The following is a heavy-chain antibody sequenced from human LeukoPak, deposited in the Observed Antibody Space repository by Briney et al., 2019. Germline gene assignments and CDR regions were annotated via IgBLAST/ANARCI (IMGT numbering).Heavy chain of an antibody. CDR1: GFTFSRYS. V-gene: IGHV3-21*01. D-gene: IGHD6-13*01. J-gene: IGHJ4*02. Sequence: GGSLRLSCAASGFTFSRYSMNWVRQAPGKGLEWVSSISSSSSYIYYADSVKGRFTISRDNAKNSLYLQMNSLRAEDTAVYYCARVAQDSSSWPQLYYFDYWGQGTLVTVSS. CDR3: ARVAQDSSSWPQLYYFDY. CDR2: ISSSSSYI.